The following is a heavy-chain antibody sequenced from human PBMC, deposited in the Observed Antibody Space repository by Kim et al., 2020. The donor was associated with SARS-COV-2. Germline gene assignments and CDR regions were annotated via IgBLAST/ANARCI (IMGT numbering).Heavy chain of an antibody. D-gene: IGHD1-26*01. CDR3: ARDLPKKGVGSYFHLFHGWGSGALDI. J-gene: IGHJ3*02. V-gene: IGHV1-46*01. Sequence: ASVKVSCKASGYTFTSYYMHWVRQAPGQGLEWMGIINPSGGSTSYAQKFQGRVTMTRDTSTSTVYMELSSLRSEDTAVYYCARDLPKKGVGSYFHLFHGWGSGALDIWGHGTMVTVSS. CDR2: INPSGGST. CDR1: GYTFTSYY.